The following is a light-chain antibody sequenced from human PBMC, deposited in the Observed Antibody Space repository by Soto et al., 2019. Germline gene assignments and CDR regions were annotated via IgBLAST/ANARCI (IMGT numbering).Light chain of an antibody. Sequence: QLVLTQPPSASGTPGQRVTISCSGSSSNIGSNTVNWYQQVPGTAPKLLIYNDNQRPSGVPDRFSGSKSGTSASLAISGLQSEDEADYYCATWDDSLNGVFGGGTKLTVL. J-gene: IGLJ3*02. CDR1: SSNIGSNT. V-gene: IGLV1-44*01. CDR3: ATWDDSLNGV. CDR2: NDN.